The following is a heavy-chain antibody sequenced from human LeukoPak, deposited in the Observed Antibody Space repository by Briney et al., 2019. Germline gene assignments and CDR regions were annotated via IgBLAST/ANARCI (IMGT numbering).Heavy chain of an antibody. D-gene: IGHD3-3*01. J-gene: IGHJ4*02. CDR3: ARGGLRFQKY. Sequence: SETLSLTCAVYGGSFSGYYWSWIRQPPGKGLEWIGEINHSGSTNYNPSLKSRVTISVDTSKNQFSLKLSSVTAADTAVYYCARGGLRFQKYGGQGTRVTVSS. V-gene: IGHV4-34*01. CDR1: GGSFSGYY. CDR2: INHSGST.